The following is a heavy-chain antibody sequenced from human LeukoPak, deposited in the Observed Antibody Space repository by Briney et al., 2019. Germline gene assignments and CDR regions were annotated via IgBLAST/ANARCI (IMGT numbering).Heavy chain of an antibody. CDR1: GGSFSGYY. CDR3: ASLGGSSGYYYYYGMDV. Sequence: SETLSLTCAVYGGSFSGYYWSWIRQPPGKGLEWIGEINHSGSTNYNPSLKSRVTISVDTSKNQFSLKLSSVTAADTAVYYCASLGGSSGYYYYYGMDVWGQGTTVTVSS. J-gene: IGHJ6*02. D-gene: IGHD3-22*01. V-gene: IGHV4-34*01. CDR2: INHSGST.